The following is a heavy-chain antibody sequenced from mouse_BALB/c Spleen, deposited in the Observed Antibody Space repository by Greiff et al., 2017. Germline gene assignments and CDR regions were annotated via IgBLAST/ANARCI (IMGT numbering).Heavy chain of an antibody. J-gene: IGHJ2*01. V-gene: IGHV14-4*02. CDR1: GFNIKDYY. D-gene: IGHD2-1*01. CDR2: IDPENGDT. CDR3: GVNTHFDY. Sequence: EVQLQQSGAELVRSGASVKLSCTASGFNIKDYYMHWVKQRPEQGLEWIGWIDPENGDTEYAPKFQGKATMTADTSSNTAYLQLSSLTSEDTAVYYCGVNTHFDYWGQGTTLTVSS.